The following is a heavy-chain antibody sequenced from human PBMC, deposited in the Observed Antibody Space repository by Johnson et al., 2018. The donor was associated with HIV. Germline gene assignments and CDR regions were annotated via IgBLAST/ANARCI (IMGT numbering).Heavy chain of an antibody. CDR2: IKQDGSEK. D-gene: IGHD1-1*01. CDR3: ARAWKSAFDI. Sequence: VQLVESGGGLVQPGGSLRLSCAASGFTFRSNWMNWVRQAPGKGLEWVANIKQDGSEKYYVDSVKGRFTISRDNPKNSLYLQMNSLRAEDTAVYYCARAWKSAFDIWGQGTMVTVSS. CDR1: GFTFRSNW. V-gene: IGHV3-7*02. J-gene: IGHJ3*02.